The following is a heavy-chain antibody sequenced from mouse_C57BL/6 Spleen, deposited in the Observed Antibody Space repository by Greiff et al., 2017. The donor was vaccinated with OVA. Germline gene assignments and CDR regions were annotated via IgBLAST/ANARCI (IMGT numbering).Heavy chain of an antibody. V-gene: IGHV1-52*01. Sequence: QVQLKQPGAELVRPGSSVKLSCKASGYTFTSYWMHWVKQRPIQGLEWIGNIDPSDSETHYNQKFKDKATLTVDKSSSTAYMQLSSLTSEDSAVYYCARSYYGSFFDYWGQGTTLTVSS. D-gene: IGHD1-1*01. CDR1: GYTFTSYW. J-gene: IGHJ2*01. CDR2: IDPSDSET. CDR3: ARSYYGSFFDY.